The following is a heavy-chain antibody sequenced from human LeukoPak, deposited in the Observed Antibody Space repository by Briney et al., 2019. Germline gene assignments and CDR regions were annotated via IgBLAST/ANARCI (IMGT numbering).Heavy chain of an antibody. D-gene: IGHD5-18*01. CDR1: GFTFSSYA. CDR2: ISYDGSNK. J-gene: IGHJ4*02. CDR3: ARGHVDTAMVPPDY. Sequence: GGSLRLSCAASGFTFSSYAMHWVRQAPGKGLEWVAVISYDGSNKYYADSVKGRFTISRDNSKNTLYLQMNSLRAEDTAVYYCARGHVDTAMVPPDYWGQGTLVTVPS. V-gene: IGHV3-30-3*01.